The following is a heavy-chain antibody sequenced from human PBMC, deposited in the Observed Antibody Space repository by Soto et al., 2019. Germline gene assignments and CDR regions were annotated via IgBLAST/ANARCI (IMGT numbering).Heavy chain of an antibody. V-gene: IGHV1-18*01. CDR3: ARVGGNSYYDFWSGYYYGMDV. CDR1: GCTFTSYG. J-gene: IGHJ6*02. CDR2: ISAYNGNT. Sequence: GASVKVSCKASGCTFTSYGISWVRQAPGQGLEWMGWISAYNGNTNYAQKLRGRVTMTTDTSTSTAYMELRSLRSDDTAVYYCARVGGNSYYDFWSGYYYGMDVWGQGTTVTVSS. D-gene: IGHD3-3*01.